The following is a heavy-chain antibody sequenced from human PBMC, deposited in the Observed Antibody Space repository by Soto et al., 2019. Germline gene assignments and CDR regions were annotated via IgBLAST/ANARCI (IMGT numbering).Heavy chain of an antibody. D-gene: IGHD3-10*01. Sequence: ASVKVSCKASNYAFSHYGISWVRLAPGQGLEWMGWIGPYNAKTNYAQKLQGRVTMTTDTSTNTAYMELRSLRSDDTAVYYCARDLDGSGSYYTDFWGQGTLVTVSS. CDR3: ARDLDGSGSYYTDF. CDR2: IGPYNAKT. CDR1: NYAFSHYG. V-gene: IGHV1-18*01. J-gene: IGHJ4*02.